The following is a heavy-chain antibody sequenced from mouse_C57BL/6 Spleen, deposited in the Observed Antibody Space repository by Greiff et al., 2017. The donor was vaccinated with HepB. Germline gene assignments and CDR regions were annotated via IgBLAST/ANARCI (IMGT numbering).Heavy chain of an antibody. V-gene: IGHV1-39*01. D-gene: IGHD4-1*01. CDR3: ARTGTGAMDY. Sequence: EVQLQQSGPELVKPGASVKISCKASGYSFTDYNMNWVKQSNGKSIEWIGVINPNYGLISYNQRSKGKATLTVDQPSSTAYMQLNSLTSEDSAVYYCARTGTGAMDYWGQGTSVTVSS. CDR1: GYSFTDYN. J-gene: IGHJ4*01. CDR2: INPNYGLI.